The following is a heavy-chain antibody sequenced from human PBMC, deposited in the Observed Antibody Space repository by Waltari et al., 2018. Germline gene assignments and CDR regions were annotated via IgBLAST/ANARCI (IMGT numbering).Heavy chain of an antibody. V-gene: IGHV1-3*03. CDR1: GYTFTSYA. D-gene: IGHD6-13*01. CDR3: ARGAAAALADYMDV. J-gene: IGHJ6*03. CDR2: INAGNGNT. Sequence: QVQLVQSGAEVKKPGASVKVSCKASGYTFTSYAMNWVRQAPGQRLEWMGWINAGNGNTKYSQEFQGRVTITRDTSASTAYMELSSLRSEDMAVYYCARGAAAALADYMDVWGKGTTVTVSS.